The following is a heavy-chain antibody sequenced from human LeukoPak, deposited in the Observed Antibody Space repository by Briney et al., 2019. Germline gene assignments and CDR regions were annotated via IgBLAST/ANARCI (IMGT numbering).Heavy chain of an antibody. CDR2: FDPEDGET. V-gene: IGHV1-24*01. CDR3: ATGVRSYYERIFDP. Sequence: ASVKVSCKVSGYTLTELSMHWVRQAPGKGLEWMGGFDPEDGETIYAQKFQGRVTMTEDTSTDTAYMELSSLRSEDTAVYYCATGVRSYYERIFDPWGQGTLVTVSS. D-gene: IGHD3-22*01. J-gene: IGHJ5*02. CDR1: GYTLTELS.